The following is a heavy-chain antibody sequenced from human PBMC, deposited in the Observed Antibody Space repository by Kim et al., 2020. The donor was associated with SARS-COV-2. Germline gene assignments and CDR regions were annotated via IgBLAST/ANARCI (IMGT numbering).Heavy chain of an antibody. Sequence: SETLSLTCAVSGGSISSSNWWSWVRQPPGKGLEWIGEIYHSGSTNYNPSLKSRVTISVDKSKNQFSLKLSSVTAADTAVYYCARDHGGVGATTLDYWGQGTLVTVSS. CDR1: GGSISSSNW. J-gene: IGHJ4*02. CDR2: IYHSGST. CDR3: ARDHGGVGATTLDY. D-gene: IGHD1-26*01. V-gene: IGHV4-4*02.